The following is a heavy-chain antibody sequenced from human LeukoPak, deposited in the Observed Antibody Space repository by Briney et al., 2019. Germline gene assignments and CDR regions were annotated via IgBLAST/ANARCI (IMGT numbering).Heavy chain of an antibody. V-gene: IGHV3-23*01. CDR3: ARGTGAFDY. J-gene: IGHJ4*02. Sequence: GGSLRLSCAASGFTFSSYAMTWVRQAPGKGLEWVSAISVSGGSTYYADSVKGRFTISRDNSKNTLYLQMNSLRAEDTAVYYCARGTGAFDYWGQGTLVTVSS. CDR2: ISVSGGST. CDR1: GFTFSSYA. D-gene: IGHD4/OR15-4a*01.